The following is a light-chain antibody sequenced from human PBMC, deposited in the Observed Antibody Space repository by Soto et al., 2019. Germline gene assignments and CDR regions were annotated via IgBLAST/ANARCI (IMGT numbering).Light chain of an antibody. CDR1: QNIIGY. Sequence: DIQMTQSPSSLSASVGDRVTITCRASQNIIGYLHWYQQKPGKAPKLLIYAVSNLQSGVPSSFSGSGSGTDYTLTISSLQPEDSATYFCQQSYSTPITFGQGTRLDIK. CDR2: AVS. V-gene: IGKV1-39*01. CDR3: QQSYSTPIT. J-gene: IGKJ5*01.